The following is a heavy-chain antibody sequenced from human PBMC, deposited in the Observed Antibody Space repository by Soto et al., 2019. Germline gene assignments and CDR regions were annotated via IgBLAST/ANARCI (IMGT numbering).Heavy chain of an antibody. V-gene: IGHV3-74*01. CDR1: GFTFSTYW. CDR3: AAGGSGYYAN. J-gene: IGHJ4*02. D-gene: IGHD3-22*01. Sequence: EVQLVESGGDLVQPGGSLRLSCAASGFTFSTYWMHWVRQAPGKGLLWVSRIKTDGTYATYADSVQGRVTISRDNAKNTLYLQMNSLRVEDAAVYYCAAGGSGYYANWGQGTLVTVPS. CDR2: IKTDGTYA.